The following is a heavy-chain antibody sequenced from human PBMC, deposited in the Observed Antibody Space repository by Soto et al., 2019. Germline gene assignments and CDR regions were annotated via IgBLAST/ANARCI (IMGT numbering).Heavy chain of an antibody. D-gene: IGHD5-18*01. CDR2: IWYDGSNK. CDR1: GFPFSSYF. J-gene: IGHJ6*02. Sequence: GSLRLSCAASGFPFSSYFMHWVRQAPGKGLEWVAVIWYDGSNKYYADSVKGRFTISRDNSKNTLYLQMNSLRAEDTAVYYCARDRYSYGYWDYYYYYYGMDVWGQGTTVTVSS. V-gene: IGHV3-33*01. CDR3: ARDRYSYGYWDYYYYYYGMDV.